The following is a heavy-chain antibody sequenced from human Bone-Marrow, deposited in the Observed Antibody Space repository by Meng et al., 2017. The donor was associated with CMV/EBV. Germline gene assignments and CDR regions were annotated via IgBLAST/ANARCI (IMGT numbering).Heavy chain of an antibody. V-gene: IGHV1-69*10. Sequence: SVKVSCKASGGTFSSYAISWVRQAPGQGLEWMGGIIPILGIANYAQKFQGRVTITADKSTSTAYMELSSLRSEDTAVYYCARVRYYYDSSGYYLSSRLYGMDVWGQGTTVTVSS. J-gene: IGHJ6*02. CDR3: ARVRYYYDSSGYYLSSRLYGMDV. CDR2: IIPILGIA. D-gene: IGHD3-22*01. CDR1: GGTFSSYA.